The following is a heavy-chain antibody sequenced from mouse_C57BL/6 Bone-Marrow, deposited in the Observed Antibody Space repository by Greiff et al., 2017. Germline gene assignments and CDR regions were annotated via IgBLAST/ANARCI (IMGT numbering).Heavy chain of an antibody. D-gene: IGHD2-4*01. CDR1: GYTFTEYT. CDR2: FYPGSGSI. Sequence: VKLVESGAELVKPGASVKLSCKASGYTFTEYTIHWVKQRSGQGLEWIGWFYPGSGSIKYNETFKDKATLTADKSSSTVYMERSRMTSEDSAVYFFAKHEGYYEYDQFAYWGQGTLVTVSA. J-gene: IGHJ3*01. CDR3: AKHEGYYEYDQFAY. V-gene: IGHV1-62-2*01.